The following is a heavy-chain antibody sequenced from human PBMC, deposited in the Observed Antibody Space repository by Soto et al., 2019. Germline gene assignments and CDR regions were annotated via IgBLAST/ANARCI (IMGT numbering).Heavy chain of an antibody. CDR2: ISSSSSYI. V-gene: IGHV3-21*01. D-gene: IGHD2-2*01. CDR3: ARTCSSTSCYEWEDAFDI. Sequence: EVQLVESGGGLVKPGGSLRLSCAASGFTFSSYSMNWVRQAPGKGLXXVSSISSSSSYIYYADSVKGRFTISRDNAKNSLYLQMNSLRAEDTAVYYCARTCSSTSCYEWEDAFDIWGQGTMVTVSS. CDR1: GFTFSSYS. J-gene: IGHJ3*02.